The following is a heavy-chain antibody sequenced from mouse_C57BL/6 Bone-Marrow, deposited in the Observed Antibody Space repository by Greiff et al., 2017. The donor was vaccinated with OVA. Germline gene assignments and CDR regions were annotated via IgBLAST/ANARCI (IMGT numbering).Heavy chain of an antibody. CDR1: EYEFPSHD. CDR3: ARGGNIAGDY. CDR2: INSDGSST. V-gene: IGHV5-2*01. Sequence: EVKLMESGGGLVQPGESLKLSCESNEYEFPSHDMSWVRKTPEKRLELVAAINSDGSSTNYPDTMARRFIISRDNTKKTLYLQMSSLRSEDTALYYCARGGNIAGDYWGQGTTLTVSS. J-gene: IGHJ2*01. D-gene: IGHD5-2*01.